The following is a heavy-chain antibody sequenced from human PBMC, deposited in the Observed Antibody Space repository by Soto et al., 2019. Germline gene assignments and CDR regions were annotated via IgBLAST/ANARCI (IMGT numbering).Heavy chain of an antibody. CDR3: TTENDFWSGYFGPAPFDP. J-gene: IGHJ5*02. CDR1: GFTFSNAW. V-gene: IGHV3-15*07. D-gene: IGHD3-3*01. Sequence: GGSLRLSCAASGFTFSNAWMNWVRQAPGKGLEWVGRIKSKTDGGTTDYAAPVKGRFTISRDDSKNTLYLQMNSLKTEDTAVYYCTTENDFWSGYFGPAPFDPWGQGTLVTVSS. CDR2: IKSKTDGGTT.